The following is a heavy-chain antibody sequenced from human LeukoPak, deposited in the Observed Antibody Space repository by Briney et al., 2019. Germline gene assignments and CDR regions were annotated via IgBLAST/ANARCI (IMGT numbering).Heavy chain of an antibody. CDR1: GFTFSTYA. Sequence: GGSLRLSCAASGFTFSTYAMSWVRQAPGKGLEWVSGISGSGGSTYYADSVKGRFTISRDNSKNTLYLQMNSLRAEDTAVYYCAEALRFLEFLFDYWGQGTLVTVSS. V-gene: IGHV3-23*01. CDR3: AEALRFLEFLFDY. J-gene: IGHJ4*02. CDR2: ISGSGGST. D-gene: IGHD3-3*01.